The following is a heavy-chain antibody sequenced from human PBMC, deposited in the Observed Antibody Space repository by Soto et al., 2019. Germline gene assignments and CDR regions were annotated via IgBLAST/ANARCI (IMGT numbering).Heavy chain of an antibody. CDR1: GFTFSGHA. V-gene: IGHV3-30-3*01. Sequence: QVQLVESGGGVVQPGTSLRLSCAASGFTFSGHAMHWVRQAPGKGLDWVAAISNDGTYRVYADSVKGRFTMSRDNSKNTVHLQMDSLRVEDTAVYKCGRGVAVGGTRGTIDYWGQGTQVTVSS. D-gene: IGHD1-26*01. CDR3: GRGVAVGGTRGTIDY. J-gene: IGHJ4*02. CDR2: ISNDGTYR.